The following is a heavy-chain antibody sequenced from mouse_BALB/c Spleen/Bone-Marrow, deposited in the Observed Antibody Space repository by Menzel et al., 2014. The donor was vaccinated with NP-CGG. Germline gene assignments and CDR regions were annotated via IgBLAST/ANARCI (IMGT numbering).Heavy chain of an antibody. J-gene: IGHJ3*01. CDR2: ILPGSGNT. V-gene: IGHV1-9*01. CDR3: TRQGFAC. CDR1: GYTFSSYW. Sequence: VHLVESGPELMKPGASVKISCKATGYTFSSYWIEWVKQRPGHGLEWIGEILPGSGNTHYNEKFKGKATFTADTSSNTAYMQLSSLTSEDSAVYYCTRQGFACRGQGTLVTVSA.